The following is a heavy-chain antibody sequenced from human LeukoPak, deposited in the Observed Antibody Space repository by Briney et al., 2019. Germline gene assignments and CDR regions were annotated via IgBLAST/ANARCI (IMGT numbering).Heavy chain of an antibody. CDR3: ARRASTERGHSYGLDY. J-gene: IGHJ4*02. D-gene: IGHD5-18*01. Sequence: GGSLRLSCAASGFTFSSYGMHWVRQAPGKGLEWVAFIRYDGSNKYYADSVKGRFTISRDNSKNTPYLQMNSLRAEDTAVYYCARRASTERGHSYGLDYWGQGTLVTVSS. V-gene: IGHV3-30*02. CDR2: IRYDGSNK. CDR1: GFTFSSYG.